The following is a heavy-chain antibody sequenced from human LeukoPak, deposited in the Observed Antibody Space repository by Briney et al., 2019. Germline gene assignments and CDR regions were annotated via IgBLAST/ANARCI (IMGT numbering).Heavy chain of an antibody. CDR1: GFTFSSYG. D-gene: IGHD6-19*01. V-gene: IGHV3-30*03. J-gene: IGHJ4*02. CDR2: ISYDGSNK. CDR3: ARVFSSGWQTDY. Sequence: GGSLRLSCAASGFTFSSYGMHWVRQAPGKGLEWVAVISYDGSNKYYADSVKGRFTISKDNSMNTLYLQMNSLRAEDTAVYYCARVFSSGWQTDYWGQGTLVTVSS.